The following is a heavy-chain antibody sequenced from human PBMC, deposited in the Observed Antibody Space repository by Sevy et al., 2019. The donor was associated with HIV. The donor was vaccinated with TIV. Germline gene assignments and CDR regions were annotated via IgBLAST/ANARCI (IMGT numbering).Heavy chain of an antibody. V-gene: IGHV3-21*01. Sequence: GGSLRLSCAASGFTFSSYSMNWVRQAPGKGLEWVSSISSSSSYIYYADSVKGRFTISRDNAKNSLYLQMNSLRAEDTAVYYCAREWGSITMVQGVISYYYYYGMDVWGKGTTVTVSS. CDR2: ISSSSSYI. CDR1: GFTFSSYS. D-gene: IGHD3-10*01. J-gene: IGHJ6*04. CDR3: AREWGSITMVQGVISYYYYYGMDV.